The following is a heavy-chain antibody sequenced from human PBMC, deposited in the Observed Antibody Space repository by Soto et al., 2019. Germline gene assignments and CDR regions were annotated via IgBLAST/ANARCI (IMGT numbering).Heavy chain of an antibody. J-gene: IGHJ4*02. D-gene: IGHD2-2*01. CDR3: ARDIVVVPAAMFDY. Sequence: VQLVESGGGVVQPGRSLRLSCAASGFTFSSYAMHWVRQAPGKGLEWVAVISYDGSNKYYADSVKGRFTISRDNSKNTLYLQMNSLRAEDTAVYYCARDIVVVPAAMFDYWGQGTLVTVSS. CDR2: ISYDGSNK. V-gene: IGHV3-30-3*01. CDR1: GFTFSSYA.